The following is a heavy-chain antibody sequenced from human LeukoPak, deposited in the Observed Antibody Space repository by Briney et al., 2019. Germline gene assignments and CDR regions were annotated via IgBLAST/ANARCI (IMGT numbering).Heavy chain of an antibody. D-gene: IGHD3-22*01. CDR2: ISYDGTKQ. CDR3: ARDHYFDISGYLDY. J-gene: IGHJ4*02. V-gene: IGHV3-30-3*01. CDR1: GFTFSINA. Sequence: RGSLRLSCEGSGFTFSINAMHWVRQAPGKGLEWLAVISYDGTKQYFADSVKGRFTISRDNVKNSLYLEMNSLRVEDSAVYYCARDHYFDISGYLDYWGQGTPVTVSS.